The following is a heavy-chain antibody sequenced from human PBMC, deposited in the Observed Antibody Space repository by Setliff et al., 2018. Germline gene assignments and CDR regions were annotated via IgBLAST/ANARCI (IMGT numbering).Heavy chain of an antibody. CDR2: LSSANNYI. V-gene: IGHV3-21*05. J-gene: IGHJ3*02. D-gene: IGHD5-12*01. CDR3: ARSEANGGHDPFDI. Sequence: GGSLRLSCAAPGPTFSRYSMNWVRQALGKGLEWISYLSSANNYIVYADSVKGRFTISRDNAKNSLYLQMNSLRADDTAVYYCARSEANGGHDPFDIWGQGTMVTVSS. CDR1: GPTFSRYS.